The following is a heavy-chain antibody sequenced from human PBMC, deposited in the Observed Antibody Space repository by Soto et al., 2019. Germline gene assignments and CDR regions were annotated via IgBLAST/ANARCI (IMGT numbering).Heavy chain of an antibody. CDR1: GGTFSSYA. CDR3: ARDDSSGYYRDGMDV. D-gene: IGHD3-22*01. J-gene: IGHJ6*02. Sequence: SVKVSCKXSGGTFSSYAISWVRQAPGQGLEWMGGIIPIFGTANYAQKFQGRVTITADESTSTAYMELSSLRSEDTAVYYCARDDSSGYYRDGMDVWGQGTTVTVSS. CDR2: IIPIFGTA. V-gene: IGHV1-69*13.